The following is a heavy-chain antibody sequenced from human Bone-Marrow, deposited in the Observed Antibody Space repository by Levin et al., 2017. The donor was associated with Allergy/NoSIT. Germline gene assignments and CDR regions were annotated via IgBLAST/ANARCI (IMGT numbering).Heavy chain of an antibody. CDR1: GFTFTSYG. J-gene: IGHJ6*02. CDR2: ISYDENNK. Sequence: GESLKISCAASGFTFTSYGMHWVRQAPGKGLEWVAVISYDENNKYYTDSVKGRFTISKDKSKNTLYLQMNSLTPEDTGIYYCVKDLYPSGSSTYYFYGVDVWGRGTTVIVSS. D-gene: IGHD1-26*01. CDR3: VKDLYPSGSSTYYFYGVDV. V-gene: IGHV3-30*18.